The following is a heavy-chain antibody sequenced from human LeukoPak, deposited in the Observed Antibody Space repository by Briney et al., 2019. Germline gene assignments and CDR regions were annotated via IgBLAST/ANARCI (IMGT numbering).Heavy chain of an antibody. D-gene: IGHD2-15*01. Sequence: SETLSLTCTVSGDSISSSDYCWSWLRQPPGRGLEFVGCLYFSGSTYYNPSLNGRVTISVDTSKNQFSLNLYSMTAADTALYFCARHRSLRGWFDPWGQGTLVTGSS. CDR3: ARHRSLRGWFDP. J-gene: IGHJ5*02. CDR2: LYFSGST. CDR1: GDSISSSDYC. V-gene: IGHV4-39*01.